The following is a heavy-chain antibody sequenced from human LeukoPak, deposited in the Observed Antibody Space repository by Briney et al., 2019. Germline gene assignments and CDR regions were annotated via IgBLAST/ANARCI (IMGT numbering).Heavy chain of an antibody. V-gene: IGHV3-23*01. CDR1: GFTFSDYA. D-gene: IGHD2-15*01. Sequence: PGGSLRLSCAVSGFTFSDYAMSWVRQAPGKGLELVSHINGSGGSPYHPDPVKGRFNISRDNSKDTMYLQMNSLRAEDTAVCYCAKDGSVHCSGGSGYYYYYMDVWGKGTTVTDSS. CDR2: INGSGGSP. J-gene: IGHJ6*03. CDR3: AKDGSVHCSGGSGYYYYYMDV.